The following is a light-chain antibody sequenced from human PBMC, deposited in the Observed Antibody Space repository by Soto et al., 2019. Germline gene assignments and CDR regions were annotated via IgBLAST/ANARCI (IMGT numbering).Light chain of an antibody. CDR3: QQYGTSPPLYT. CDR2: GAS. CDR1: QIVSSSY. V-gene: IGKV3-20*01. Sequence: EVALTQSPGTLSLSPGERATLSCRASQIVSSSYLAWYQQKPGQAPRLLIYGASNRATGIPGRFSGSGSGTDFTLTITTLEPEDFAVYYCQQYGTSPPLYTFGQGTKLEIK. J-gene: IGKJ2*01.